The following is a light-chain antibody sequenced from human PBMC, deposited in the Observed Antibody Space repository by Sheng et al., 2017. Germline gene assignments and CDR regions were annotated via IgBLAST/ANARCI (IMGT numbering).Light chain of an antibody. V-gene: IGKV1-39*01. CDR1: QSISSY. CDR3: QQSYSTPRGT. CDR2: AAS. Sequence: DIQMTQSPSSLSASVGDRVTITCRASQSISSYLNWYQQKPGKAPKLLIYAASSLQSGVPSRFSGSASGTDFTLTISSLQPEDFATYYCQQSYSTPRGTFGGGTKVEIK. J-gene: IGKJ4*01.